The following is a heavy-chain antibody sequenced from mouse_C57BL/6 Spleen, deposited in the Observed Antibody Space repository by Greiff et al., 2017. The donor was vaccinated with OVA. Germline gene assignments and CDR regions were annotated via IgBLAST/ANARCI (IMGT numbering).Heavy chain of an antibody. CDR3: ARSYGNYPYYFDY. Sequence: VQLQQPGAELVKPGASVKMSCKASGYTFTSYWITRVKQRPGHGLEWIGDIYPGSGSTKYNEKFKSKATLTVDTSSSTAYMQLSSLTSEDSAVYYCARSYGNYPYYFDYWGQGTTLTVSS. V-gene: IGHV1-55*01. J-gene: IGHJ2*01. D-gene: IGHD2-1*01. CDR1: GYTFTSYW. CDR2: IYPGSGST.